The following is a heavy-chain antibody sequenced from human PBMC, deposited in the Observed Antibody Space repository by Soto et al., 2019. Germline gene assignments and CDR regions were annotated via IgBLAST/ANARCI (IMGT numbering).Heavy chain of an antibody. V-gene: IGHV1-3*01. CDR2: INAGNGNT. CDR1: GYTFTSYA. CDR3: ARSIAVAGTFDY. Sequence: ASVKVSCKASGYTFTSYAMHWVLQAPGQRLEWMGWINAGNGNTKYSQKFQGRVTITRDTSASTAYMELSSLRSEDTAVYYCARSIAVAGTFDYWGQGTLVTVSS. D-gene: IGHD6-19*01. J-gene: IGHJ4*02.